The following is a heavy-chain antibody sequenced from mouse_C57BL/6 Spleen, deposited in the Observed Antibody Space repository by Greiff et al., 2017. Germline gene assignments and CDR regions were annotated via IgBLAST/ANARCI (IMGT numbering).Heavy chain of an antibody. Sequence: QVQLQQPGAELVKPGASVKLSCKASGYTFTSYWMHWVKQRPGGGLEWIGRIDPNSGGTKYNEKFKSKDTLTVDKPSSTAYMQLSSLTSEDSAVYYCASDGYSYAMDYWGQGTSVTVSS. J-gene: IGHJ4*01. CDR2: IDPNSGGT. CDR3: ASDGYSYAMDY. V-gene: IGHV1-72*01. CDR1: GYTFTSYW. D-gene: IGHD2-3*01.